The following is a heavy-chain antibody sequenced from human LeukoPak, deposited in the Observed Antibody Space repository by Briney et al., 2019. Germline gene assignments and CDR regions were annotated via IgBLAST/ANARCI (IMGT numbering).Heavy chain of an antibody. Sequence: ASVKVSCKASGYTFSNYDINWVRQATGQGLEWMGWMNPNSGNTGYALKFQGRVTMTRDTSISTAYMELNSLRYEDTAVYYCARGGSDCSGASCYLNWGQGTLVTVSS. CDR1: GYTFSNYD. J-gene: IGHJ4*02. V-gene: IGHV1-8*01. D-gene: IGHD2-2*01. CDR2: MNPNSGNT. CDR3: ARGGSDCSGASCYLN.